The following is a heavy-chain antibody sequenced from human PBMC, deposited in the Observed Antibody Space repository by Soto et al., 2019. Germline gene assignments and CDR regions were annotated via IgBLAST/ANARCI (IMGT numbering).Heavy chain of an antibody. CDR2: IYYSGST. J-gene: IGHJ4*02. CDR1: GGSISSYY. CDR3: ARHRFEYRSGGSCSYLDY. D-gene: IGHD2-15*01. V-gene: IGHV4-59*08. Sequence: SETLSLTYTVSGGSISSYYWSWIRQPPGKGLEWIGYIYYSGSTNYNPSLKSRVTISVDTSKNQFSLKLSSVTAADTAVYYCARHRFEYRSGGSCSYLDYWGQGTLVTVSS.